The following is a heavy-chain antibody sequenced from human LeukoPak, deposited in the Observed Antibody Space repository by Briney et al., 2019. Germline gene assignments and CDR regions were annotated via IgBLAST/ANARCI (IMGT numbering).Heavy chain of an antibody. Sequence: PGRSLRLSCVASGFTFSSYGMHWVRQAPGKGLEWVAVISYDGSNKYYTDSVKGRFTISRDSSKNTLYLQMNSLRAEDTAVYYCAKTAGYYYDSSGYGYFDYWGQGTLVTVSS. CDR2: ISYDGSNK. CDR1: GFTFSSYG. D-gene: IGHD3-22*01. V-gene: IGHV3-30*18. CDR3: AKTAGYYYDSSGYGYFDY. J-gene: IGHJ4*02.